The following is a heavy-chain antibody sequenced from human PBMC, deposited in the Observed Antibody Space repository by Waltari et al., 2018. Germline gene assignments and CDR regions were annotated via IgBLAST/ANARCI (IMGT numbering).Heavy chain of an antibody. CDR2: MNSGGDTT. V-gene: IGHV1-46*01. CDR3: ARLGITMTPDY. Sequence: QVQLVQSGAELNKPGASVKLSCKASGYTFTSYYIQWLRQAPGQGLEWMGVMNSGGDTTIYAQKFQGRVTMTRDTSTSTVYMELSSLGSEDTAVYYCARLGITMTPDYWGQGTLVTVSS. CDR1: GYTFTSYY. J-gene: IGHJ4*01.